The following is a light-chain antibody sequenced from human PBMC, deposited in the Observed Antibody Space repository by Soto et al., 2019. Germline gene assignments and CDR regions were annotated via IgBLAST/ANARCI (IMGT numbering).Light chain of an antibody. CDR1: QSLLHSDGYNS. V-gene: IGKV2-28*01. CDR2: GSS. Sequence: DIVLTQSPLSLPVTPGEPASISCRSSQSLLHSDGYNSLAWYLQKPGQSPQLLISGSSDRASGVPDRFSGSGSGTDFTLKISSLEADDVGVYYCMQTLQAPLTFGQGTKVEIK. J-gene: IGKJ1*01. CDR3: MQTLQAPLT.